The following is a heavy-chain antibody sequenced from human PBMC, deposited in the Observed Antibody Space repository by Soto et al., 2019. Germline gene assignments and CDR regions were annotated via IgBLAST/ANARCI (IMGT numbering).Heavy chain of an antibody. CDR1: GYSLTSFC. Sequence: ASEEASCKAPGYSLTSFCMRWERQAPGQGLEWMGWISGYNGNTNYAQKLQGRVTMTTYTSTSTADTELRSLRSDDTAVYYCAPLPWELGGPVPRPRAYANGAWGQ. CDR3: APLPWELGGPVPRPRAYANGA. V-gene: IGHV1-18*04. J-gene: IGHJ5*01. D-gene: IGHD2-8*01. CDR2: ISGYNGNT.